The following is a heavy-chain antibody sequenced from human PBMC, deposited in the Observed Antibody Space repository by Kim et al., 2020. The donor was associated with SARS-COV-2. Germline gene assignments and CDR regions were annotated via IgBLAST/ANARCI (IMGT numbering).Heavy chain of an antibody. CDR3: AKDSVQQWLVPGYYGMDV. Sequence: GGSLRLSCAASGFTFSSYAMSWVRQAPGKGLEWVSAISGSGGSTYYADSVKGRFTISRDNSKNTLYLQMNSLRAEDTAVYYCAKDSVQQWLVPGYYGMDVWGQGTTVTVSS. D-gene: IGHD6-19*01. J-gene: IGHJ6*02. CDR1: GFTFSSYA. V-gene: IGHV3-23*01. CDR2: ISGSGGST.